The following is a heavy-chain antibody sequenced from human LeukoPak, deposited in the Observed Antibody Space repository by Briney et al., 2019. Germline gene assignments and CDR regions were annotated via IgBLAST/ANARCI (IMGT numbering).Heavy chain of an antibody. V-gene: IGHV1-2*02. Sequence: ASVKVSCKASGYNFTGYYMNWVRQAPGQGLEWMGWINPNSGGTKYAKRFQGRVTMTRDTSINTAYMELSWLRSDDTAVYYCVIDYTFLAGIYHYYHTMDVWGQGTTVTVSS. J-gene: IGHJ6*02. CDR3: VIDYTFLAGIYHYYHTMDV. CDR2: INPNSGGT. D-gene: IGHD6-19*01. CDR1: GYNFTGYY.